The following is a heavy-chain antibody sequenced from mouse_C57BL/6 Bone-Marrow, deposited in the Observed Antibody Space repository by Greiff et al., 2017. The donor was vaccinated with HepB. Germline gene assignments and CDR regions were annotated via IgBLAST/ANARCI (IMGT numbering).Heavy chain of an antibody. Sequence: QVTLKESGPGILQPSQTLSLTCSFSGFSLSTFGMGVGWLRQPSGKGLDWLAHIWWDDDKYYNPVLKSRLTISKDTSKTQVFLKIANVDAADTAAYYCARSAQALYYFDYWGQGTTLTVSA. CDR2: IWWDDDK. CDR1: GFSLSTFGMG. CDR3: ARSAQALYYFDY. J-gene: IGHJ2*01. V-gene: IGHV8-8*01. D-gene: IGHD3-2*02.